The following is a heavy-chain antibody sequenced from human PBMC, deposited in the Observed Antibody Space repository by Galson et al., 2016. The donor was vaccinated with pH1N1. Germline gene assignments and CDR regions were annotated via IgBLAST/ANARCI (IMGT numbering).Heavy chain of an antibody. D-gene: IGHD3-22*01. CDR2: IYHSGST. V-gene: IGHV4-4*02. J-gene: IGHJ6*02. CDR3: ARENLDSSGYSYSFYYGVDV. Sequence: SETLSLTCAVSGGSISSGNWWSWVRQPPGKGLEWIGEIYHSGSTYYNPSLKSRLTMPVDKSKNQFSLKLTSVTAADTAVYYCARENLDSSGYSYSFYYGVDVWGQGTTVTVSS. CDR1: GGSISSGNW.